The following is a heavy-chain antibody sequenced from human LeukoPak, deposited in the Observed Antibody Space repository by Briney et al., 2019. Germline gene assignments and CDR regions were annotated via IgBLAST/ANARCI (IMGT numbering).Heavy chain of an antibody. J-gene: IGHJ4*02. Sequence: ASVKVSCKASGYTFNNHYMYWVRQAPGQGLEWMGWISAYSGNTNFAQNLQGRVTMTTDTSTSTAYMELRSLRSDDTAVYYCARSSDIYDYVWGSYLNYWGRGTLVTVSS. CDR1: GYTFNNHY. D-gene: IGHD3-16*02. CDR2: ISAYSGNT. CDR3: ARSSDIYDYVWGSYLNY. V-gene: IGHV1-18*01.